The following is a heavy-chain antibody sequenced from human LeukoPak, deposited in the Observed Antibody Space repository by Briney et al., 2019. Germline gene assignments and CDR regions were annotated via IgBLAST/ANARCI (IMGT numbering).Heavy chain of an antibody. D-gene: IGHD3-22*01. CDR2: ISAYNGNT. CDR1: GYTFTSYG. Sequence: ASVKVSCKASGYTFTSYGISWVRQAPGQGLEWMGWISAYNGNTNYVQKLQGRVTMTTDTSTSTAYMELRSLRSDDTAVYYCARPRYDSSGYYGTNWFDPWGQGTLVTVSS. V-gene: IGHV1-18*01. CDR3: ARPRYDSSGYYGTNWFDP. J-gene: IGHJ5*02.